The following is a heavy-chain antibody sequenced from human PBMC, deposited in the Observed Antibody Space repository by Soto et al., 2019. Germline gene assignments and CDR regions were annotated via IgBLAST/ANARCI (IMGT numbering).Heavy chain of an antibody. V-gene: IGHV3-7*01. D-gene: IGHD3-3*01. Sequence: GGSLRLSCAASGFTFSSYWMSWVRQAPGKGLEWVANIKQDGSEKYYVDSVKGRFTISRDNAKNSLYLQMNSLRAEDTAVYYCARASGYYDFWSGPLVGGYYYYMDVWGKGTTVTVSS. CDR3: ARASGYYDFWSGPLVGGYYYYMDV. J-gene: IGHJ6*03. CDR2: IKQDGSEK. CDR1: GFTFSSYW.